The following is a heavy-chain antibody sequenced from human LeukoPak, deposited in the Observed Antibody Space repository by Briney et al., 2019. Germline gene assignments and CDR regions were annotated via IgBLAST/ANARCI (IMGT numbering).Heavy chain of an antibody. CDR2: ISYDGSNK. CDR1: GFTFSSYS. CDR3: ARDPPYSGSYYGFDY. V-gene: IGHV3-30*04. Sequence: GGSLRLSCVASGFTFSSYSMHWVRQSPGKGLEWVTVISYDGSNKYYADSVKGRFTISRDNAKNSLYLQMNSLRDEDTAVYYCARDPPYSGSYYGFDYWGQGTLVTVSS. D-gene: IGHD1-26*01. J-gene: IGHJ4*02.